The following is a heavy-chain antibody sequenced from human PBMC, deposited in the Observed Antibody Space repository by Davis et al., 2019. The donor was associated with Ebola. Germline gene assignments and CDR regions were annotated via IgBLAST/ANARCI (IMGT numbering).Heavy chain of an antibody. J-gene: IGHJ4*02. V-gene: IGHV4-59*11. D-gene: IGHD5/OR15-5a*01. Sequence: PSEILSLTCLVSGGSISSPFWTWIRQSPGKGLEWIGYIHSSGNTNYNPSFKSRVTVSLDASKSQSSLKLSSVTAADTAVYYCARGRHLSVSPFAYWGQGILVTVSP. CDR3: ARGRHLSVSPFAY. CDR1: GGSISSPF. CDR2: IHSSGNT.